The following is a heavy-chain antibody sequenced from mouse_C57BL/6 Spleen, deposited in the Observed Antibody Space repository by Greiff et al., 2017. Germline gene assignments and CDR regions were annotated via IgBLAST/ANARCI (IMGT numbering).Heavy chain of an antibody. CDR1: GYTFTSYW. CDR3: ARALLTTVVATNY. V-gene: IGHV1-55*01. CDR2: IYPGSGST. Sequence: VQLQQPGAELVKPGASVKMSCKASGYTFTSYWITWVKQRPGQGLEWIGDIYPGSGSTNYNEKFKSKATLNVDTSSSTAYMQLSSLTSEDSAVYYCARALLTTVVATNYWGQGTTLTVSS. J-gene: IGHJ2*01. D-gene: IGHD1-1*01.